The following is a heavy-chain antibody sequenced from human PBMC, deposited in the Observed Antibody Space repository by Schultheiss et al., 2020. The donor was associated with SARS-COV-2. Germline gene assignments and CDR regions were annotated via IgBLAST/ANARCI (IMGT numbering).Heavy chain of an antibody. CDR2: IYYSGST. D-gene: IGHD1-26*01. Sequence: SETLSLTCTVSGGSISSSSYYWGWIRQPPGKGLEWIGYIYYSGSTNYNPSLKSRVTISVDTSKNQFSLKLSSVTAADTAVYYCASSGSYYENWFDPWGQGTLVTVSS. CDR3: ASSGSYYENWFDP. V-gene: IGHV4-61*05. J-gene: IGHJ5*02. CDR1: GGSISSSSYY.